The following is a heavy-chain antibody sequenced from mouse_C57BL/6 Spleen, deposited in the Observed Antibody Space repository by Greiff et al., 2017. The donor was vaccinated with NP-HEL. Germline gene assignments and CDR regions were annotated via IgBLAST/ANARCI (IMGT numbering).Heavy chain of an antibody. J-gene: IGHJ2*01. D-gene: IGHD3-3*01. CDR1: GFTFSSYA. CDR2: ISDGGSYT. Sequence: EVNVVESGGGLVKPGGSLKLSCAASGFTFSSYAMSWVRQTPEKRLEWVATISDGGSYTYYPDNVKGRFTISRDNAKNNLYLQMSHLKSEDTAMYYCARDGGDRGLFDYWAKAPLSQSPQ. CDR3: ARDGGDRGLFDY. V-gene: IGHV5-4*01.